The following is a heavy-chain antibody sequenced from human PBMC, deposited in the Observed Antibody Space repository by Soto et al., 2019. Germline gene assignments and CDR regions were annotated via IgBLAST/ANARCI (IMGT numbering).Heavy chain of an antibody. CDR2: ISAYNGNT. CDR1: GYTFTGYG. D-gene: IGHD5-18*01. V-gene: IGHV1-18*01. Sequence: QVQLVQSGAEVKKPGASVKGSCKASGYTFTGYGISWVRQAPGQGLEWMGWISAYNGNTNYAQKLQGRVTMTTDTSTSTAYMELRSLRSDDTAVYYCARVDPSDTAMVPFDYWGQGTLITVSS. CDR3: ARVDPSDTAMVPFDY. J-gene: IGHJ4*02.